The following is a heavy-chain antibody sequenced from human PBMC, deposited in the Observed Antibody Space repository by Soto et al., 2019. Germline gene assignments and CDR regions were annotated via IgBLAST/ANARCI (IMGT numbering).Heavy chain of an antibody. J-gene: IGHJ4*02. CDR2: INPDSGDT. V-gene: IGHV1-2*02. Sequence: GASVKVSCKASGCTFTAYYIHWVRQAPGQGVEWMGWINPDSGDTSYAKKFQGRVTMTRDTSFGPAYMELTTLRSDDTAIYYCARDPGDRTLENWAQGTLDTVSS. CDR1: GCTFTAYY. D-gene: IGHD2-21*02. CDR3: ARDPGDRTLEN.